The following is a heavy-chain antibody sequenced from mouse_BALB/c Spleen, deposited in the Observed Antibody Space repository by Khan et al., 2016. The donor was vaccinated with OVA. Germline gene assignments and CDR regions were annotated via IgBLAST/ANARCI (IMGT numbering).Heavy chain of an antibody. CDR3: AREGSRYNYAMDY. Sequence: EVQLQESGPGLVKPSQSLSLTCTVTGYSITSDYSWNWIRQFPGNKLEWMGYLSSSGSTNYNPALKSRISISRDTSKNQFFLQLNSVTTEDTATYYCAREGSRYNYAMDYWGQGTSVTV. J-gene: IGHJ4*01. V-gene: IGHV3-2*02. D-gene: IGHD1-3*01. CDR1: GYSITSDYS. CDR2: LSSSGST.